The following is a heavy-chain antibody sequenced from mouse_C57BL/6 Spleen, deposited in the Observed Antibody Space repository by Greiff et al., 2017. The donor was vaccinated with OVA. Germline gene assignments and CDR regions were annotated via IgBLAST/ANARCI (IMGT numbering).Heavy chain of an antibody. CDR3: ARRGLDSSGYVGAMDY. Sequence: VQLQQPGAELVKPGASVKLSCKASGYTFTSYWMHWVKQRPGRGLEWIGRIDPNSGGTKYNEKFKSKATLTVDKPSSTAYMQLSSLTSEDSAVYYCARRGLDSSGYVGAMDYWGQGTSVTVSS. D-gene: IGHD3-2*02. CDR2: IDPNSGGT. CDR1: GYTFTSYW. V-gene: IGHV1-72*01. J-gene: IGHJ4*01.